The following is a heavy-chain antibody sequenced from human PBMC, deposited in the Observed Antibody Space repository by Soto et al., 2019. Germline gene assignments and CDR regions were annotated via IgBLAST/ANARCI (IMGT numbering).Heavy chain of an antibody. Sequence: GGSLRLSCAASGFTFSSYAMSWVRQAPGKGLEWVSAISGSGGSTYYADSVKGRFTISRDNSKNTLYLQMNSLRAEDTAVYYCAKDRRTGDRRTEVDAFDIWGQGTMVTVSS. CDR1: GFTFSSYA. CDR3: AKDRRTGDRRTEVDAFDI. D-gene: IGHD7-27*01. J-gene: IGHJ3*02. V-gene: IGHV3-23*01. CDR2: ISGSGGST.